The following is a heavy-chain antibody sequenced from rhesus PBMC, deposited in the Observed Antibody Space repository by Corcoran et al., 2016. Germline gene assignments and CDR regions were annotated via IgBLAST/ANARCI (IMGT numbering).Heavy chain of an antibody. CDR3: ARKTSIAAAGSYFDY. Sequence: QVQLQESGPGLVKPSETLSLTCAVSGASISSYWWSWIRQPPGKGLEWIGEINGNSGSTSYTPSLKSRVTISKYASKNQFSLKLSSVTAADTAVYYCARKTSIAAAGSYFDYWGQGVLVTVSS. CDR2: INGNSGST. V-gene: IGHV4-80*01. CDR1: GASISSYW. J-gene: IGHJ4*01. D-gene: IGHD6-31*01.